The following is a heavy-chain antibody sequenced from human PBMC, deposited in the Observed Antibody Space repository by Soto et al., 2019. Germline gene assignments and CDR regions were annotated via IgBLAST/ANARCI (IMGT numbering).Heavy chain of an antibody. Sequence: ASVKVSCKASGYTFTDYAIHWVRQAPGQKLDWMGWINAGNGDTKHSQKFQGRVTITRDTSATTVYMEVSSLRSEDTAVYYCARVGSGASWGYYFIYWAQGTLVTVSS. CDR1: GYTFTDYA. D-gene: IGHD2-15*01. CDR3: ARVGSGASWGYYFIY. CDR2: INAGNGDT. J-gene: IGHJ4*02. V-gene: IGHV1-3*01.